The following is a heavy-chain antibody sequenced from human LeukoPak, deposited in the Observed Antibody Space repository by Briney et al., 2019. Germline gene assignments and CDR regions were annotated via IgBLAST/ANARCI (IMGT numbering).Heavy chain of an antibody. Sequence: VESLKISCKGSGYSFSSYWLGWVRQMPGKGLEWMGIICPGDSDTRYSPSFQGQVTISADKSISTAYLQWSSLKASDTAMYYCARASYSSSPYFDYWGQGTLVTVSS. V-gene: IGHV5-51*01. CDR1: GYSFSSYW. CDR2: ICPGDSDT. D-gene: IGHD6-6*01. J-gene: IGHJ4*02. CDR3: ARASYSSSPYFDY.